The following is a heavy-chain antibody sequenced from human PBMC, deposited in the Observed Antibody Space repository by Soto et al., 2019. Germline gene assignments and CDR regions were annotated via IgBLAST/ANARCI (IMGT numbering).Heavy chain of an antibody. J-gene: IGHJ6*02. CDR1: GYTFISYA. D-gene: IGHD3-9*01. CDR3: ARDLPPLVLTYYTGMDV. CDR2: INAGNGNT. V-gene: IGHV1-3*01. Sequence: ASVKVSCKASGYTFISYAMNWVRQAPGQRLEWMGWINAGNGNTKYSQKFQGRVTITRDTSASTGYMELNSLRAEDTAVYYCARDLPPLVLTYYTGMDVWGQGTTVTVSS.